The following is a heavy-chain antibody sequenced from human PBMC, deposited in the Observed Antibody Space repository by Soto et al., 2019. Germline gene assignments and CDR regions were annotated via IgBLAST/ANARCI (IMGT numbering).Heavy chain of an antibody. J-gene: IGHJ6*03. V-gene: IGHV4-59*08. CDR2: IYYSGST. Sequence: SETLSLTCTVSGGSISSYYWSWIRQPPGKGLEWIGYIYYSGSTNYNPSLKSRVTISVDTSKNQFSLKLSSVTAADTAVYYCARQYYYYYHMDVWGKGTTVTVSS. CDR1: GGSISSYY. CDR3: ARQYYYYYHMDV.